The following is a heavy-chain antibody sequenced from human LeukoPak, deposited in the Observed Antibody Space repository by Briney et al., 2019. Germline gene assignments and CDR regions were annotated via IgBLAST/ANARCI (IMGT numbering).Heavy chain of an antibody. CDR2: IYTSGST. CDR3: ARRGRDGYNVRFDY. D-gene: IGHD5-24*01. V-gene: IGHV4-61*02. Sequence: PSQTLSLTCTVSGGSISSGSYYWSWIRQPAGKGLEWIGRIYTSGSTNYNPSLKSRVTISVDTSKNQFSLKLSSVTAADTAVYYCARRGRDGYNVRFDYWGQGTLVTVSS. CDR1: GGSISSGSYY. J-gene: IGHJ4*02.